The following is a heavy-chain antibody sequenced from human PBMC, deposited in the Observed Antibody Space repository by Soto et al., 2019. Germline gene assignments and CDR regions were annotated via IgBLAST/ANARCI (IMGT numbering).Heavy chain of an antibody. D-gene: IGHD3-3*01. J-gene: IGHJ3*02. CDR3: ARGGGVGVAGSAAFDM. CDR1: GYPVTAYY. V-gene: IGHV1-2*02. CDR2: INPATGAA. Sequence: QLHLVQSGAVVKKPGASVTVSCSASGYPVTAYYMHWVRQAPGRGLEWMGGINPATGAAKYTQTFQGRVTMTRDAATSTVFMELSGLTSEDPAVFSCARGGGVGVAGSAAFDMWGQGTLVTASS.